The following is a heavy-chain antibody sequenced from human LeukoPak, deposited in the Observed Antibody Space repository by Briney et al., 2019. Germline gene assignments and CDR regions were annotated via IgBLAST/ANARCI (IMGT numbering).Heavy chain of an antibody. CDR1: GFTFSSYG. CDR2: IPYDGSNK. Sequence: QPGGSLRLSCAASGFTFSSYGMHWVRQAPGKGLEWVAVIPYDGSNKYYADSVKGRFTISRDNSKNTLYLQMNSLRAEDTAVYYCAKDLGWLRGAVDYWGQGTLVTVSS. CDR3: AKDLGWLRGAVDY. J-gene: IGHJ4*02. V-gene: IGHV3-30*18. D-gene: IGHD5-12*01.